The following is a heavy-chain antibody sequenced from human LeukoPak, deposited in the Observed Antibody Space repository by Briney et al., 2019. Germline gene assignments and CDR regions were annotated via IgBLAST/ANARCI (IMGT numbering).Heavy chain of an antibody. V-gene: IGHV3-23*01. CDR2: ISGSGGST. Sequence: GGSLRLSCAASGFTFSSYAMSWVRQAPGKGLEWVSAISGSGGSTYYADSVKGRFTISRDNSKNTLYLQMNSLRAEDTALYYCAREPRLLRYFDSYYGMDVWGQGTTVTVSS. J-gene: IGHJ6*02. CDR3: AREPRLLRYFDSYYGMDV. D-gene: IGHD3-9*01. CDR1: GFTFSSYA.